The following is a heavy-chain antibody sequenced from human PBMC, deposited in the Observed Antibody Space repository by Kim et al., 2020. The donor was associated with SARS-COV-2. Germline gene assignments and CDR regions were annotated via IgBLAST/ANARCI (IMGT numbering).Heavy chain of an antibody. J-gene: IGHJ6*02. Sequence: ASVKVSCKASGYTFSSYAMHWVRQAPGQSLEWMGWINAGNGDTKFSQKFQGRVSLSRDTSASTAYMELSGLNSEDTAVYYCARTITAGYHYFHMDVWGQGTTVTVSS. V-gene: IGHV1-3*01. CDR3: ARTITAGYHYFHMDV. D-gene: IGHD5-12*01. CDR1: GYTFSSYA. CDR2: INAGNGDT.